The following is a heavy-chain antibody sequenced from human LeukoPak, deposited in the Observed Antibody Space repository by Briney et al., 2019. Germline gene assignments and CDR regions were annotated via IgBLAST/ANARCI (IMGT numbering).Heavy chain of an antibody. Sequence: PSETLSLTCAVYGGSFSGYYWSWIRQPPGKGLEWIGEINHSGSTNYNPSLKSRVTISVDTSKNQFSLKLSSVTAADTAVYYCARDQYYYDSSGYYYALDYWGQGTLVTVSS. CDR3: ARDQYYYDSSGYYYALDY. CDR1: GGSFSGYY. V-gene: IGHV4-34*01. CDR2: INHSGST. D-gene: IGHD3-22*01. J-gene: IGHJ4*02.